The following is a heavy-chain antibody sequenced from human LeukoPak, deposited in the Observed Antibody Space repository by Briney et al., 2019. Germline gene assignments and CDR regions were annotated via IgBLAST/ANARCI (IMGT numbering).Heavy chain of an antibody. D-gene: IGHD2-2*02. V-gene: IGHV3-23*01. CDR1: GFTFSSYA. Sequence: SGGSLRLSCAASGFTFSSYAMIWVRQAPGKGLEWVSAISGSGGSTYSADSVKGRFTISRDNSKNTLYLQMNSLRAEGTAVYYCAKDVRYCSSTSCHTVYYFDYWGQGTLVTVSS. CDR2: ISGSGGST. J-gene: IGHJ4*02. CDR3: AKDVRYCSSTSCHTVYYFDY.